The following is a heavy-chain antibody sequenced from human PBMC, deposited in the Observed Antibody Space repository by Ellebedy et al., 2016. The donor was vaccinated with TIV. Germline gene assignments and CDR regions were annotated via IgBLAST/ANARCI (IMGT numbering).Heavy chain of an antibody. V-gene: IGHV3-66*01. CDR3: AREYQEFYFDY. CDR1: GFSFTKYD. Sequence: GGSLRLSXVGSGFSFTKYDMNWVRQAPGKGLELVSLIYSGGSTYYADSVKGRFTISRDNSKNTVYLQMNSLRAEDTAVYYCAREYQEFYFDYWGQGTLVTVSS. J-gene: IGHJ4*02. CDR2: IYSGGST. D-gene: IGHD2-2*01.